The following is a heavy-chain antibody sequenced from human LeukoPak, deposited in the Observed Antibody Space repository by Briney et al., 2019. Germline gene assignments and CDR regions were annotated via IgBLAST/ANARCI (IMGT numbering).Heavy chain of an antibody. J-gene: IGHJ4*02. D-gene: IGHD3-22*01. CDR1: GGSLSGYY. Sequence: SETLSLTCAVYGGSLSGYYWSWIRQPPGKGLEWIGEINHSGSTNYNPSLKSRVTISVDTSKNQFSLKLSSVTAADTAVYYCARGHAYYDGSGQTDYWGQGTLVTVSS. CDR2: INHSGST. CDR3: ARGHAYYDGSGQTDY. V-gene: IGHV4-34*01.